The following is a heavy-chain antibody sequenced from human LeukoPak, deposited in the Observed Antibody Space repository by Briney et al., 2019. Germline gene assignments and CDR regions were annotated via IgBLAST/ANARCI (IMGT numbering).Heavy chain of an antibody. CDR3: ARDRVLMVYGNAFDI. CDR1: GGSISSYY. J-gene: IGHJ3*02. Sequence: PSETLSLTCTVSGGSISSYYWSWIRQPPGKGLEWIGYIYYSGSTYYNPSLKSRVTIPVDTSKNQFSLKLSSVTAADTAVYYCARDRVLMVYGNAFDIWGQGTMVTVSS. V-gene: IGHV4-30-4*08. D-gene: IGHD2-8*01. CDR2: IYYSGST.